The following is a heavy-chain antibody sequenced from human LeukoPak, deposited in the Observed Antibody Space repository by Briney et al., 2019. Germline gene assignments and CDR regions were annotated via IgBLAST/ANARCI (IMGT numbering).Heavy chain of an antibody. CDR3: AMRHSSSWHNWFDP. CDR2: MNPNSGNT. V-gene: IGHV1-8*01. J-gene: IGHJ5*02. Sequence: ASVKVSCKASGYTFTSYDINWVRQATGQGLEWMGWMNPNSGNTGYAQKFRGRVTMTRNTSISTAYMELSSLRSEDTAVYYCAMRHSSSWHNWFDPWGQGTLVTVSS. D-gene: IGHD6-13*01. CDR1: GYTFTSYD.